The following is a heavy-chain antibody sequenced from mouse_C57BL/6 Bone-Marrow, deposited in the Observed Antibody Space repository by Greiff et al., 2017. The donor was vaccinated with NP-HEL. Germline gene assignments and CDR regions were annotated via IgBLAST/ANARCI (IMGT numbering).Heavy chain of an antibody. CDR1: GYTFTSYD. D-gene: IGHD3-1*01. CDR2: IYPRDGST. CDR3: AGHPWFAY. Sequence: VQLQQSGPELVKPGASVKLSCKASGYTFTSYDINWVKQRPGQGLEWIGWIYPRDGSTKYNEKFKGKATLTVDTSSSTAYMELHSLTSEDAAVYFCAGHPWFAYWGQGTLVTVSA. J-gene: IGHJ3*01. V-gene: IGHV1-85*01.